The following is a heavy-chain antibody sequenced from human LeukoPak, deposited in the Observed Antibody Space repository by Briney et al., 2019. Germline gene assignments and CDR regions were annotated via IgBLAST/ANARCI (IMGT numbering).Heavy chain of an antibody. J-gene: IGHJ4*02. Sequence: GGSLRLSCAASGFIFSNYAMTWVRQAPGKGLEWVSSITDGGGDTAYADSVKGRFTISRDNSKNTLYLQMNSLRVDDTAVYYCAKSPKDTAPLGARTGGQGALVTVSS. CDR3: AKSPKDTAPLGART. V-gene: IGHV3-23*01. CDR2: ITDGGGDT. CDR1: GFIFSNYA. D-gene: IGHD5-18*01.